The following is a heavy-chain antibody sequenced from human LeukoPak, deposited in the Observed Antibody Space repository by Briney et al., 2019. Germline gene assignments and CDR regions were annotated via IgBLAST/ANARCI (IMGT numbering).Heavy chain of an antibody. Sequence: ASVKVSCKASGYTFTSYGISWVRQAPGQGLEWMGWINTNTGNPTYAQGFTGRFVFSLDTSVSTAYLQISNLRADDTAVYYCAREVLRMDVWGKGTAVTVSS. CDR1: GYTFTSYG. J-gene: IGHJ6*04. V-gene: IGHV7-4-1*02. D-gene: IGHD3-3*01. CDR2: INTNTGNP. CDR3: AREVLRMDV.